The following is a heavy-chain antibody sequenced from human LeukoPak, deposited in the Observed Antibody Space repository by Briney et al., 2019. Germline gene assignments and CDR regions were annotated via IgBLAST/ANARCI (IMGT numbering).Heavy chain of an antibody. Sequence: PGGSLRLSCAASGFTFSSSAMSWVRQAPGKGLEWVSAISNNGGYTYYADSVQGRFTISRDNSKSTLCLQMNSLRAEDTAVYYCARDVAAAALPDWFDPWGQGTLVTVSS. V-gene: IGHV3-23*01. J-gene: IGHJ5*02. CDR2: ISNNGGYT. D-gene: IGHD6-13*01. CDR1: GFTFSSSA. CDR3: ARDVAAAALPDWFDP.